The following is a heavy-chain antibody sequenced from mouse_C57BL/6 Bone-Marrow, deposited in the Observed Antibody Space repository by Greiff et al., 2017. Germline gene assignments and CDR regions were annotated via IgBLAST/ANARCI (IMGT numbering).Heavy chain of an antibody. Sequence: EVQLQQSEGGLVQPGSSMKLSCTASGFTFSDYYMAWVRQVPEKGLEWVANINYDGSSTYYLDSLKSRFIISRDNAKNILYLQMSSLKSEDTATYYCAREATVVEDGAMDYWGQGTLVTVSS. J-gene: IGHJ4*01. V-gene: IGHV5-16*01. CDR3: AREATVVEDGAMDY. D-gene: IGHD1-1*01. CDR2: INYDGSST. CDR1: GFTFSDYY.